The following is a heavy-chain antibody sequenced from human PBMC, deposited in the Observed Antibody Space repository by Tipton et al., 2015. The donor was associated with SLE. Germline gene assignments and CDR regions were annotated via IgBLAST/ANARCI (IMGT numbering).Heavy chain of an antibody. CDR2: IRYDGSSE. D-gene: IGHD6-13*01. V-gene: IGHV3-30*02. J-gene: IGHJ4*02. CDR3: AKGMAGSWFPPPTFDY. CDR1: GFTFSSYD. Sequence: GSLRLSCAASGFTFSSYDMDWVRQTPGKGLEWVAFIRYDGSSEYYADSVKGRFTISRDNANNSLYLQMKSLRAEDTAVYYCAKGMAGSWFPPPTFDYWGQGTLVTVSS.